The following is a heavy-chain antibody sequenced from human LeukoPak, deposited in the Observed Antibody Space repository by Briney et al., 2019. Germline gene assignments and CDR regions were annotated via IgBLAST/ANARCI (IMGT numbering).Heavy chain of an antibody. CDR2: ITDSGGST. Sequence: GGSLRLSCAASGFSFSRYAMSWVRQAPGKGLEWVSAITDSGGSTYHADSVTGRFTISRDNSKNTLFLQMSSLRVEDTAVYYCAKGSSSSRPYYFDSWGQGTLVTVSS. D-gene: IGHD6-6*01. CDR1: GFSFSRYA. CDR3: AKGSSSSRPYYFDS. V-gene: IGHV3-23*01. J-gene: IGHJ4*02.